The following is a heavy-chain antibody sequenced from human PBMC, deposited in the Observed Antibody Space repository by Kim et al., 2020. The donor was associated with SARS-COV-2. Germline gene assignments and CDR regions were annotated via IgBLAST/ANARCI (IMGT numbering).Heavy chain of an antibody. Sequence: SETLSLTCTVSGGSISGHYWSWIRQPPGKGLEFIGYINYSGTTNYTPSLRSRVTMSVDTSTNQFSLKVTSVTAADTAVYFCARQRVPGYFDSWGQGILVTVSS. CDR3: ARQRVPGYFDS. D-gene: IGHD6-13*01. CDR1: GGSISGHY. CDR2: INYSGTT. J-gene: IGHJ4*02. V-gene: IGHV4-59*08.